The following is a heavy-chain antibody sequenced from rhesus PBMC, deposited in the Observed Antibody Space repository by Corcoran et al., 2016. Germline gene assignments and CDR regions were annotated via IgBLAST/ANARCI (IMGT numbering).Heavy chain of an antibody. CDR2: IYSISGST. CDR3: ARAGQYLDWFGFLLDS. Sequence: QVKLQESGPGLVKPLETLSLTCAVSGGSISGGYYYWSWIRQPPGKGLEWIGGIYSISGSTYYNPSLKSRVTISKGTSKNQFSLKLSSVTAADTAVYYCARAGQYLDWFGFLLDSWGQGVVVTVSS. V-gene: IGHV4S12*01. D-gene: IGHD3-3*01. CDR1: GGSISGGYYY. J-gene: IGHJ6*01.